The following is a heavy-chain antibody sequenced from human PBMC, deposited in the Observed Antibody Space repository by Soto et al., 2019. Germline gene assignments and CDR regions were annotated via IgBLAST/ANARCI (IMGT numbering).Heavy chain of an antibody. CDR3: VGGGGWLPDY. Sequence: EVQLVESGGGLVQPGGSLRLSCAVSGITFSPYWMNWVRQTPGKGLERVAIIDQDGTEKIYVDSVKGRFTISRDNAKNSLYLQMNSLRVEDTAVYYCVGGGGWLPDYWGQGTLVTVSS. J-gene: IGHJ4*02. V-gene: IGHV3-7*05. CDR1: GITFSPYW. D-gene: IGHD6-19*01. CDR2: IDQDGTEK.